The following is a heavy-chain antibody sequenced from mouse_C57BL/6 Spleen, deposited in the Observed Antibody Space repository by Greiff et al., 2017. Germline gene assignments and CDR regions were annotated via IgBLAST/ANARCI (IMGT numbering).Heavy chain of an antibody. CDR1: GYTFTSYW. CDR3: ARSPYGSSHAMDY. D-gene: IGHD1-1*01. V-gene: IGHV1-50*01. CDR2: IDPSDSYT. Sequence: QVQLKQPGAELVKPGASVKLSCKASGYTFTSYWMPWVKQRPGQGLEWIGEIDPSDSYTNYNQKFKGKATLTVDTSSSTAYLQLSSLTSEDSAVYYCARSPYGSSHAMDYWGQGTSVTVSS. J-gene: IGHJ4*01.